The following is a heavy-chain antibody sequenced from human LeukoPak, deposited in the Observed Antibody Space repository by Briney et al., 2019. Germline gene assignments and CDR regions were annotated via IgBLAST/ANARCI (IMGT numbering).Heavy chain of an antibody. Sequence: GGSLRLSCPVSGFTFSSYWVHWVRQAPGRGLGWVSRINSDGSTTSYADSVEDRCTISRDNAKNTLYLQMNSLRAEDTAVYYCARAGTTNFDYWGQGTLVTVSS. CDR2: INSDGSTT. J-gene: IGHJ4*02. V-gene: IGHV3-74*01. D-gene: IGHD1-7*01. CDR1: GFTFSSYW. CDR3: ARAGTTNFDY.